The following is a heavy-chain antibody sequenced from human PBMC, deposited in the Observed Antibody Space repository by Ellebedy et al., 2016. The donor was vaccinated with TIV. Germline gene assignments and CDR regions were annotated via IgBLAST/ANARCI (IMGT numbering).Heavy chain of an antibody. V-gene: IGHV4-34*01. CDR1: GGSFSAYY. J-gene: IGHJ4*02. D-gene: IGHD2-21*02. Sequence: MPSETLSLTCAVYGGSFSAYYWNWIRQPPGKWLEWIGKINHFGNPNYNPSLKSRFSISVDTSKNQFSLKLRSVTAADAAVYDCARGGSMVTAIQSFDYWGQGTLLTVSS. CDR3: ARGGSMVTAIQSFDY. CDR2: INHFGNP.